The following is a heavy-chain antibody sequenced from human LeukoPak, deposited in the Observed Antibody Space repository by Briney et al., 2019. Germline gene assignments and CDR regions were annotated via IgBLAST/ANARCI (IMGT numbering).Heavy chain of an antibody. D-gene: IGHD2-21*01. Sequence: SETLSLTCAVYGGSFSGYYWSWIRQPPGKGLEWIGEINHSGSTNYNPSLKSRVTISVDTSKNQFSLKLSSVTAADTAVYYCARALRWGADYMDVWGKGTTVTVSS. CDR3: ARALRWGADYMDV. V-gene: IGHV4-34*01. CDR2: INHSGST. J-gene: IGHJ6*03. CDR1: GGSFSGYY.